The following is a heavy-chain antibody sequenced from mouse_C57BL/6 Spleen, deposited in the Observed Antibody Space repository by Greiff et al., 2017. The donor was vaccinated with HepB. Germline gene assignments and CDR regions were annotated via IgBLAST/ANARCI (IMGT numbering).Heavy chain of an antibody. D-gene: IGHD2-12*01. CDR2: INPNNGGT. J-gene: IGHJ4*01. Sequence: EVKLQQSGPELVKPGASVKISCKASGYTFTEYYMNWVKQSHGKSLEWIGDINPNNGGTSYNQKFKGKATLTVDKSSSTAYMELRSLTSEDSAVYYCARDYNAMDYWGQGTSVTVSS. CDR3: ARDYNAMDY. CDR1: GYTFTEYY. V-gene: IGHV1-26*01.